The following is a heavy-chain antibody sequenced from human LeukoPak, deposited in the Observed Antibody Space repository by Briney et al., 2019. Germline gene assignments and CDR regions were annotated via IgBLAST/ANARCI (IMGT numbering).Heavy chain of an antibody. J-gene: IGHJ4*02. CDR1: GFTFSNYA. V-gene: IGHV3-23*01. CDR2: ISGSGGRR. D-gene: IGHD6-19*01. CDR3: AKHVWTSVWFFDY. Sequence: GGSLRLSCAASGFTFSNYALSWFGQAPGKGLDWVSLISGSGGRRDYADSVKGRFTISRDNSKSTLYLQMNSLKAEDRAVYYCAKHVWTSVWFFDYWGQGTLVTVSS.